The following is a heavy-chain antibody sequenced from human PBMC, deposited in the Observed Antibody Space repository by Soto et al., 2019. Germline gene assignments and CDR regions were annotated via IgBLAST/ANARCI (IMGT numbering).Heavy chain of an antibody. CDR1: GFTFNHYD. J-gene: IGHJ6*01. Sequence: VQLLESGGGLVQPGGSLRLACTASGFTFNHYDMTWVRQAPGRGLEWVASVSGRGGSKKDAASVKGRFIIYRDTSNSTMYLQMDSLGGEDTAVYYCAKDSRVTPSLSVYDYGFDVWGQGTTVTVSS. CDR3: AKDSRVTPSLSVYDYGFDV. D-gene: IGHD2-21*02. V-gene: IGHV3-23*01. CDR2: VSGRGGSK.